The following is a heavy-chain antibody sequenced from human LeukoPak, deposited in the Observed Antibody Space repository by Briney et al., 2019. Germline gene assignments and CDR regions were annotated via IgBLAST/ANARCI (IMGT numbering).Heavy chain of an antibody. V-gene: IGHV1-24*01. CDR2: FDPGDGET. D-gene: IGHD6-19*01. CDR3: ATHTVAGNFDY. J-gene: IGHJ4*02. Sequence: ASVKVSCKVSGYTLTELSMHWVRQAPGKGLEWMGGFDPGDGETIYAQKFQGRVTMTEGTSTDTAYMELSSLRSEDTAVYYCATHTVAGNFDYWGQGTLVTVSS. CDR1: GYTLTELS.